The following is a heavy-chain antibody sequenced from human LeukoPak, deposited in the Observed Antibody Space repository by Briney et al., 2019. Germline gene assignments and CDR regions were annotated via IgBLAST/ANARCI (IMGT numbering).Heavy chain of an antibody. CDR1: GFTFSTFW. CDR3: ARGPYSGSYPYYYYMDV. Sequence: GGSLRLSCATSGFTFSTFWMHWVRQAPGKGLVWVSRINHDGSSTNYADSVKGRFTISRDNAKNTLYLQMKSLRAEDTAVYFCARGPYSGSYPYYYYMDVWGKGTTVTISS. CDR2: INHDGSST. V-gene: IGHV3-74*01. J-gene: IGHJ6*03. D-gene: IGHD1-26*01.